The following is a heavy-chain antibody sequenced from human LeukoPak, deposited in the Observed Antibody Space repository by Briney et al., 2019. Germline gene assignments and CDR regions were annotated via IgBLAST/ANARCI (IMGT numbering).Heavy chain of an antibody. D-gene: IGHD1-26*01. Sequence: GASVKVYCKASGYTFTDYYFHWVRQAPGQGLEWMGWINPNGAGTNYAQNFQGRVTMTRDTSISTAYMELSRLGSDDTAVYYCARQNIVGAPDGFDLWGQGTMVTDSS. CDR1: GYTFTDYY. CDR2: INPNGAGT. CDR3: ARQNIVGAPDGFDL. V-gene: IGHV1-2*02. J-gene: IGHJ3*01.